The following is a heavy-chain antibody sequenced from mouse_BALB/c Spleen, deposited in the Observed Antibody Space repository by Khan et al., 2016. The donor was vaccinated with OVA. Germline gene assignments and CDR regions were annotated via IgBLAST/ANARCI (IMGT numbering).Heavy chain of an antibody. D-gene: IGHD2-12*01. CDR2: INTHSGVP. V-gene: IGHV9-4*02. CDR3: ARGVATYYRTDGGAMDY. CDR1: GYTFTNAG. Sequence: QIQLVQSGPELKKPGETVRISCKASGYTFTNAGMQWVQKMPGKGLKWIGWINTHSGVPKYAEDFKGRFAFSLETSASTVYLQITNLKNEDTATYFCARGVATYYRTDGGAMDYWGQGTSVTVSS. J-gene: IGHJ4*01.